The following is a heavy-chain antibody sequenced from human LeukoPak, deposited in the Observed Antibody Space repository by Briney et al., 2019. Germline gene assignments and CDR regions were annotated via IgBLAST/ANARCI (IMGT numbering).Heavy chain of an antibody. CDR2: IYYSGST. Sequence: SETLSLTCTVSGGSISSYYWRWIRQPPGKGLVRIGYIYYSGSTNYNPSLKSRVTISVDTSKNQFSLKLSSVTAADTAVYYCARSTRAAAGTSWFDPWGQGTLVTVSS. J-gene: IGHJ5*02. CDR3: ARSTRAAAGTSWFDP. D-gene: IGHD6-13*01. V-gene: IGHV4-59*01. CDR1: GGSISSYY.